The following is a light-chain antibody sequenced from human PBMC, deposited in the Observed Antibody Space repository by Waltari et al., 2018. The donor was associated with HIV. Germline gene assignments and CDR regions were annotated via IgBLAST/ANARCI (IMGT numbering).Light chain of an antibody. CDR3: QQYYSTPLT. V-gene: IGKV4-1*01. CDR1: QTVLYPYSNKNY. J-gene: IGKJ3*01. Sequence: DIVMTQSPDSLAVSLGERATINCRSSQTVLYPYSNKNYLAWYQQRPGQPPKLLIYWASTRESGVPDRFSGSGSGTDFTLTISSLQAEDVAVYYCQQYYSTPLTFGPGTKVDIK. CDR2: WAS.